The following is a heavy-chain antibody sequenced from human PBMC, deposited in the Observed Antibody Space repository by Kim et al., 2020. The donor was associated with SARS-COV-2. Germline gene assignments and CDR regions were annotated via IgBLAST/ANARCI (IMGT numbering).Heavy chain of an antibody. J-gene: IGHJ5*02. CDR2: INPNSGGT. D-gene: IGHD6-19*01. Sequence: ASVKVSCKASGYTFTGYYMHWVRQAPGQGLEWMGWINPNSGGTNYAQKFQGRVTMTRDTSISTAYMELSRLRSDDTAVYYCARTKSLIIAVAGRESSRGRVDWFDPWGQGTLVTVSS. CDR3: ARTKSLIIAVAGRESSRGRVDWFDP. V-gene: IGHV1-2*02. CDR1: GYTFTGYY.